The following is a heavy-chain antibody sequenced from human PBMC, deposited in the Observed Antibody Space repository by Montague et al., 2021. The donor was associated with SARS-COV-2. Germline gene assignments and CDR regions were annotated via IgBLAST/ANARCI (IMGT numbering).Heavy chain of an antibody. CDR3: ARGGLGNRGFDY. Sequence: SETLSLTCVVSDVSLSTSTWWSWVRQSPGKGLEWVGEIYLSGFTXXNPXXKSRVSISLDDSRSQFSLRLTSVTAADTAVYFCARGGLGNRGFDYWAREPWSPSRQ. CDR2: IYLSGFT. J-gene: IGHJ4*02. V-gene: IGHV4-4*02. CDR1: DVSLSTSTW. D-gene: IGHD3/OR15-3a*01.